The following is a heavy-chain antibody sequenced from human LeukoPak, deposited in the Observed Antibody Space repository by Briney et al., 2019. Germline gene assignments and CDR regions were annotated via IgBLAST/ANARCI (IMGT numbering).Heavy chain of an antibody. CDR1: GFTFSSYD. J-gene: IGHJ6*02. V-gene: IGHV3-13*01. CDR3: ARDSSFPYYYGSGNRWAYGMDV. D-gene: IGHD3-10*01. CDR2: IGTAGDT. Sequence: GGSLRLSCAASGFTFSSYDMHWVRQATGKGLEWVSAIGTAGDTYYPGSVKGRFTISRENAKSSLYLQMNSLRAEDTAVYYCARDSSFPYYYGSGNRWAYGMDVWGQGTTVTVSS.